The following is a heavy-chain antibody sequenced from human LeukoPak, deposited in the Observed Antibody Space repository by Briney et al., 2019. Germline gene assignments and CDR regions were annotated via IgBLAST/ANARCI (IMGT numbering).Heavy chain of an antibody. V-gene: IGHV3-48*04. CDR3: AREAAADVYDI. J-gene: IGHJ3*02. Sequence: PGGSLRLSCAASGFTFSSYSMSWVRQTPGKGLEWVSYIGSSGSTISYADSVKGRFTISRDNAKNSLYLQMNSLRADDTAVYYCAREAAADVYDIWGQGTMVTVSS. CDR2: IGSSGSTI. D-gene: IGHD6-13*01. CDR1: GFTFSSYS.